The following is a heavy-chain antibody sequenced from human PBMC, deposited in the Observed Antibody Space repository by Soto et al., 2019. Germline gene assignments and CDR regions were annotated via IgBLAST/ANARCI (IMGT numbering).Heavy chain of an antibody. D-gene: IGHD6-13*01. V-gene: IGHV4-4*02. Sequence: SETLSLTCAVPGGSISSSNWWSWVRQPPGKGLEWIGEIYHSGSTNYNPSLKSRVTISVDKSKNQFSLKLSSVTAADTAVYYCARLIAAAGTGDYFGYWGQGTRVTVAS. CDR2: IYHSGST. CDR3: ARLIAAAGTGDYFGY. CDR1: GGSISSSNW. J-gene: IGHJ4*02.